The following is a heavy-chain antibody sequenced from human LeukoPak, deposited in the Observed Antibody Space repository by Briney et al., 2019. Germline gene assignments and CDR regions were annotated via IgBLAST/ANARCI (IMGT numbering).Heavy chain of an antibody. Sequence: SETLSLTCTVPGGFSNSYYWTWIRQTPGRGLEWIGYIYNGVSTNYNPSLKSRVTISADTSKNQFSLNLKSATAADTAVYYCATAKDHYDSSFGYWGQGTLVTVSP. D-gene: IGHD3-22*01. CDR2: IYNGVST. V-gene: IGHV4-59*01. CDR1: GGFSNSYY. J-gene: IGHJ4*02. CDR3: ATAKDHYDSSFGY.